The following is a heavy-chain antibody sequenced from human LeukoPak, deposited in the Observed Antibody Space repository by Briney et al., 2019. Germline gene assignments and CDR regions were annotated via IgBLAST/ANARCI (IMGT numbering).Heavy chain of an antibody. CDR3: GRDPNGDYLGAFDF. CDR2: IGANGGAT. CDR1: GFIFSNYY. V-gene: IGHV3-23*01. Sequence: PGGSLRLSCAASGFIFSNYYLVWVRQATGKGLELISGIGANGGATYYADSVKGRFTISRDNSRETLYLHMNGLRADDTAVYYCGRDPNGDYLGAFDFWGQGTTVSVSS. D-gene: IGHD4-17*01. J-gene: IGHJ3*01.